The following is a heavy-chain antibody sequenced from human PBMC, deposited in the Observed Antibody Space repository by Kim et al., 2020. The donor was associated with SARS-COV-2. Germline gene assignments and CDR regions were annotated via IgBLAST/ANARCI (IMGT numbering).Heavy chain of an antibody. CDR1: GYTLTELS. V-gene: IGHV1-24*01. Sequence: ASVKVSCKVSGYTLTELSMHWVRQAPGKGLEWMGGFDPEDGETIYAQKFQGRVTMTEDTSTDTAYMELSSLRSEDTAVYYCATEGTVLRYFDRWGQGTLVTVSS. CDR2: FDPEDGET. D-gene: IGHD3-9*01. J-gene: IGHJ4*02. CDR3: ATEGTVLRYFDR.